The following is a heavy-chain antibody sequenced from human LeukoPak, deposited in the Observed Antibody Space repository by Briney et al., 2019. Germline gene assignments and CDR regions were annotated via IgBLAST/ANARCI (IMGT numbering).Heavy chain of an antibody. CDR2: INPNSGGT. J-gene: IGHJ4*02. D-gene: IGHD3-9*01. V-gene: IGHV1-2*04. Sequence: ASVKVSCKASGYTFTGYYMHWVRQAPGQGLEWMGWINPNSGGTNYAQKFQGWVTMTRDTSISTAYMELSRLRSDETAVYYCARTLRYFDWAFDYWGQGTLVTVSS. CDR1: GYTFTGYY. CDR3: ARTLRYFDWAFDY.